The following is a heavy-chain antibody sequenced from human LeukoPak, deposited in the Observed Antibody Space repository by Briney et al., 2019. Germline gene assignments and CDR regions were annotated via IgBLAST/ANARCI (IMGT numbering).Heavy chain of an antibody. CDR3: ARDVYSSGWANYFDY. D-gene: IGHD6-19*01. CDR2: IYYSGST. CDR1: GGSISSGDYY. Sequence: SETLSLTCTVSGGSISSGDYYWSWIRQPPGKGLEWIGYIYYSGSTYYNPSLKSRVTMSVDTSKNQFSLKLSSVTAADTAVYYCARDVYSSGWANYFDYWGQGTLVTVSS. J-gene: IGHJ4*02. V-gene: IGHV4-30-4*01.